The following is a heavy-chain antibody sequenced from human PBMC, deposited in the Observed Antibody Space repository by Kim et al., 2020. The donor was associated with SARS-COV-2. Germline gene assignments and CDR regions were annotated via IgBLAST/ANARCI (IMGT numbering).Heavy chain of an antibody. J-gene: IGHJ4*02. CDR1: GGSFSGYY. CDR2: INHSGST. CDR3: ARGGEVDY. V-gene: IGHV4-34*01. Sequence: SETLSLTCAVYGGSFSGYYWSWIRQPPGKGLEWIGEINHSGSTNYNPSLKSRVTISVDTSKNQFSLKLSSVTAADTAVYYCARGGEVDYWGQGTLVTVSS. D-gene: IGHD3-10*01.